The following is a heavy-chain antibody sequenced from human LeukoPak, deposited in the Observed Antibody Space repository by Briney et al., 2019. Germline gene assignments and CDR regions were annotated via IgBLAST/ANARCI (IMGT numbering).Heavy chain of an antibody. J-gene: IGHJ6*02. CDR3: AKDRHYGSVSKYYYHYYGMDV. Sequence: GGSLRLSCAASGFTFSSYAMSWVRQAPGKGLEWVSAISGSGGSTYYADSVKGRFTISRDNSKNTLYLQMNSLRAEDTAVYYCAKDRHYGSVSKYYYHYYGMDVWGQGTTVTVSS. V-gene: IGHV3-23*01. D-gene: IGHD3-10*01. CDR1: GFTFSSYA. CDR2: ISGSGGST.